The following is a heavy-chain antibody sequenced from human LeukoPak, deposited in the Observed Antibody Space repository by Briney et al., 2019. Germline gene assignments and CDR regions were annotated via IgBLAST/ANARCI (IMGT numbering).Heavy chain of an antibody. J-gene: IGHJ4*02. V-gene: IGHV4-39*01. CDR1: GGSLSSRRYY. CDR3: ASTAHDDCGDYVWGPDDY. D-gene: IGHD4-17*01. CDR2: IYYSGST. Sequence: SETLSLTCTVSGGSLSSRRYYWGWIRQPPRKGLEWIGSIYYSGSTYYNPSLKSRVTISVDTYENQFSLKLSSVAAADTAVYYCASTAHDDCGDYVWGPDDYWGQGTLVTVSS.